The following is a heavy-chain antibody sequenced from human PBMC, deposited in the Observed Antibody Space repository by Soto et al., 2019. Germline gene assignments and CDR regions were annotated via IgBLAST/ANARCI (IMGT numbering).Heavy chain of an antibody. CDR1: GGTFSNYA. Sequence: QVQLVQSGAEVKKPGSSVKVSCQASGGTFSNYAITWVRQAPGQGLEWMGGIIPLFGTANYAQTFQGRVTITADEATSTAYMELSSLRSGDTAVYYCARAGRSYYKRDGYFSLDYWGQGALVTVSS. CDR2: IIPLFGTA. CDR3: ARAGRSYYKRDGYFSLDY. D-gene: IGHD3-10*01. V-gene: IGHV1-69*01. J-gene: IGHJ4*02.